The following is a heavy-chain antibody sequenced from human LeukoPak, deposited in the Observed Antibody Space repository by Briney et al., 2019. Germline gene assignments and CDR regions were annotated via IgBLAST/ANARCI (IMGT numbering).Heavy chain of an antibody. CDR1: GFTFSNYG. CDR2: ISGSGSTT. Sequence: PGGTLRLSCAASGFTFSNYGMSWVRQAPGKGLEWISAISGSGSTTYYADSVKGRFTISRDNPKNTLYLRMNTLRAEDTAVYYCAKGAYYGDDSAYYYYYMDVWGKGTTVTISS. J-gene: IGHJ6*03. CDR3: AKGAYYGDDSAYYYYYMDV. D-gene: IGHD4-23*01. V-gene: IGHV3-23*01.